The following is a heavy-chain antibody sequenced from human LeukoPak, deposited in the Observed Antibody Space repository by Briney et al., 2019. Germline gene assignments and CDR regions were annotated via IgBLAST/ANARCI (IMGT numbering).Heavy chain of an antibody. V-gene: IGHV3-21*01. J-gene: IGHJ4*02. Sequence: GGSLRLSCAASGFTFSSYSMNWVRQAPGKGLEWVSSISSSSSYICYADSVKGRFTISRDNAKNSLYLQMNSLRAEDTAVYHCARADKVGYSSGWYADWGQGTLVTVSS. D-gene: IGHD6-19*01. CDR3: ARADKVGYSSGWYAD. CDR1: GFTFSSYS. CDR2: ISSSSSYI.